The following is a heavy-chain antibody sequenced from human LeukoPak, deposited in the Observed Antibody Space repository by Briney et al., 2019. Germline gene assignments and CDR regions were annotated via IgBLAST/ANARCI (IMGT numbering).Heavy chain of an antibody. CDR2: ISSNGGST. CDR1: GFTFSSYA. V-gene: IGHV3-64*01. Sequence: GGSLRLSCAASGFTFSSYAMHWVRQAPGKGLEYVSAISSNGGSTYYANSVKGRFTISRDNSKNTPYLQMGSLRAEDMAVYYCARSERGYSYGYDYWGQGTLVTVSS. D-gene: IGHD5-18*01. J-gene: IGHJ4*02. CDR3: ARSERGYSYGYDY.